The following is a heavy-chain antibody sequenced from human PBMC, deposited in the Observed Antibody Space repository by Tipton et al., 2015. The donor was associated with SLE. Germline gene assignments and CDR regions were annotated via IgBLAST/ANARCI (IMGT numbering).Heavy chain of an antibody. CDR2: TRNKVNSHTT. CDR1: GFIFSDHY. CDR3: VASGYDYRHFDY. J-gene: IGHJ4*02. Sequence: GSLRLSCAASGFIFSDHYMDWVRQAPGKGLEWVGRTRNKVNSHTTEYAASVKGRFTISRDDSENSLYLQMNSLKTEDTAVYYCVASGYDYRHFDYWGQEILVTVSS. D-gene: IGHD5-12*01. V-gene: IGHV3-72*01.